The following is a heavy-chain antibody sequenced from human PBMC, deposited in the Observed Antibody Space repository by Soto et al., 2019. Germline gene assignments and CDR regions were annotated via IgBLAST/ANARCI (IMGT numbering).Heavy chain of an antibody. CDR1: GGSISNYY. Sequence: SETLSLTCTVSGGSISNYYWTWIRQPAGKGLEWIGRMYTSGSTNYNPSLKSRVTMSVDTSKNLFSLNLSSVTAADTAVYYCARAGGAGSGHDWFDPWGQGTLVTVSS. CDR3: ARAGGAGSGHDWFDP. CDR2: MYTSGST. J-gene: IGHJ5*02. D-gene: IGHD6-13*01. V-gene: IGHV4-4*07.